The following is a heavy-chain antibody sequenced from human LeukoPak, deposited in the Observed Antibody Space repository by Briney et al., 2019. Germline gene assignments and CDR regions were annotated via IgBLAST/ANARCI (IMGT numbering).Heavy chain of an antibody. J-gene: IGHJ3*02. CDR3: AKERRGRGAFDI. Sequence: GGSLRLSCAASGFTVSTSYMSWVRQAPGKGLEWVSVIYGGATTYYADSVKGRFTISRDNSKNTLYLQLRSLRAEDTAVYYCAKERRGRGAFDIWGQGTMVTVSS. CDR2: IYGGATT. V-gene: IGHV3-66*01. D-gene: IGHD3-10*01. CDR1: GFTVSTSY.